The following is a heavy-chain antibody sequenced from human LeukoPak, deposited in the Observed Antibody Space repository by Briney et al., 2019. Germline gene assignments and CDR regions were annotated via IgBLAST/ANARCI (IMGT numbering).Heavy chain of an antibody. CDR3: ARVGSYAFDI. J-gene: IGHJ3*02. Sequence: PSETLSLTSTVSGGSISSYYWSWIRQPPGKGLEWIGYIYYSGSTNYNPSLKSRVTISVDTSKNQFSLKLSSVTAADTAVYYCARVGSYAFDIWGQGTMVTVSS. CDR1: GGSISSYY. V-gene: IGHV4-59*01. CDR2: IYYSGST.